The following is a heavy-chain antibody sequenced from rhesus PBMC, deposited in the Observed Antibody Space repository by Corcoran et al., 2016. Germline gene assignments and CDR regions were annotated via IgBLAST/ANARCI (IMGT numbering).Heavy chain of an antibody. D-gene: IGHD2-21*01. V-gene: IGHV4-173*01. CDR1: GGSISSHH. J-gene: IGHJ4*01. CDR2: IFCGGGTT. Sequence: QLQLQESGPGLVKSSETLSLTCAVSGGSISSHHWIWIRQPPGQGLEWIGRIFCGGGTTDYKPSLKSRGPFSTDTSKNQFSLKLSSVTAADTAVYYCARGCAGSGCPLVSIDYWGQGVLVTVSS. CDR3: ARGCAGSGCPLVSIDY.